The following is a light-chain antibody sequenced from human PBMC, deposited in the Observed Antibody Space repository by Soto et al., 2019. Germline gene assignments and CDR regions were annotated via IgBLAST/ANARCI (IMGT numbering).Light chain of an antibody. CDR2: AAS. Sequence: DIQMTQSPSSLSASVGDRVTITCRASQSISSYLNWYQQKPGKAPKLLIYAASSSQSGVPSRFSGSGSGTDFTLTISSLQPEDFATYYCQQSYSTVVTFGQGTRLEI. CDR3: QQSYSTVVT. CDR1: QSISSY. V-gene: IGKV1-39*01. J-gene: IGKJ5*01.